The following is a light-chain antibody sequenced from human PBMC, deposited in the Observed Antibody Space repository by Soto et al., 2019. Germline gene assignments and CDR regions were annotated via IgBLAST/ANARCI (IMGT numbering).Light chain of an antibody. J-gene: IGLJ1*01. Sequence: QSALTQPASVSGSPGQSITISCTGTSSDIGSYNYVSWYQQHPGQAPKLMSYDVTNRPSGVSNRFSGSKSGNTASLTISGVQAEDEADYYCSSPRSSSFYVFGTGTKVTVL. V-gene: IGLV2-14*03. CDR3: SSPRSSSFYV. CDR2: DVT. CDR1: SSDIGSYNY.